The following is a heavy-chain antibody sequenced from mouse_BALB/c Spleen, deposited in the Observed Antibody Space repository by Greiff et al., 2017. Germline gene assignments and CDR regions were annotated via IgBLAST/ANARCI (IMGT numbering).Heavy chain of an antibody. Sequence: VQLQQSGPELVKPGASVKVSCKASGYSFTDYNMYWVKQSHGKSLEWIGYIDPYNGGTSYNQKFKGKATLTADKSSSTAYMQLSSLTSEDSAVYYCARDSSGYVPHFDYWGQGTTLTVSS. J-gene: IGHJ2*01. CDR1: GYSFTDYN. D-gene: IGHD3-2*01. V-gene: IGHV1S135*01. CDR3: ARDSSGYVPHFDY. CDR2: IDPYNGGT.